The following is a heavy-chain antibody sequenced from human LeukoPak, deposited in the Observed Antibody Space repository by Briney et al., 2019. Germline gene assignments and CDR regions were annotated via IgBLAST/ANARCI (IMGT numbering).Heavy chain of an antibody. Sequence: SETLSLTCTVSGGSISSYYWSWIRQPPGKGLEWIGYIYYSASTNYNPSLKSRVTISVDTSKNQLSLKLSSVTAADTAVYYCARNFGDYWGQGTLVTVSS. D-gene: IGHD3-16*01. CDR3: ARNFGDY. J-gene: IGHJ4*02. CDR1: GGSISSYY. V-gene: IGHV4-59*01. CDR2: IYYSAST.